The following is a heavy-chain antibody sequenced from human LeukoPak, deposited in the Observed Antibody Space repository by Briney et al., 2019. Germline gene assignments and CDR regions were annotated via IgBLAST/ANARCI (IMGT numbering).Heavy chain of an antibody. CDR3: ARVGITMVRGVIINWFDY. Sequence: ASVKVSCKASGGTFHSYTISWVRQAPGQGLEWMGGMNPNSGNTGYAQKFQGRVTITRNTSISTAYMELSSLRSEDTAVYYCARVGITMVRGVIINWFDYWGQGTLVTVSS. V-gene: IGHV1-8*03. J-gene: IGHJ4*02. CDR1: GGTFHSYT. CDR2: MNPNSGNT. D-gene: IGHD3-10*01.